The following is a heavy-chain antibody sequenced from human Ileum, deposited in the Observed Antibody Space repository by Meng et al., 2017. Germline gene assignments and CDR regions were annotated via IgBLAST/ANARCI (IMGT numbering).Heavy chain of an antibody. CDR1: GRAISSSDW. V-gene: IGHV4-4*02. J-gene: IGHJ4*02. CDR3: AHIFDS. Sequence: QVQLQDAWPGLWEPSGTLSLTCAVSGRAISSSDWGSWVRQPPGKGLEWIAEMNLGGSPNYNPSLKSRVTMSVDKSNDHLSLQLTSVTAADTAVYYCAHIFDSWGQGTLVTVSS. CDR2: MNLGGSP.